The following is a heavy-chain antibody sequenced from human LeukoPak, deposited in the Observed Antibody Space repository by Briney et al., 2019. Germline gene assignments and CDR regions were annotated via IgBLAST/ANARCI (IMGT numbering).Heavy chain of an antibody. V-gene: IGHV1-69*13. CDR2: IIPIFGTA. J-gene: IGHJ6*03. CDR3: ARALLGYQRGYYYYYYMDV. Sequence: GASVKVSCKASGGTFSSYAISWVRQAPGQGLEWMGGIIPIFGTANYAQKFQGRVTITADESTSTAYMGLSSLRSEDTAVYYCARALLGYQRGYYYYYYMDVWGKGTTVTVSS. D-gene: IGHD3-16*01. CDR1: GGTFSSYA.